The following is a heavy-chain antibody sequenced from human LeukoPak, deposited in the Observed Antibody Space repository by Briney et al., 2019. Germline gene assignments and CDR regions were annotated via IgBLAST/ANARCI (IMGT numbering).Heavy chain of an antibody. CDR3: ARSGSGSYYNAGGQIDY. V-gene: IGHV4-59*01. CDR1: GGSISSYY. Sequence: SETLSLTCTVSGGSISSYYWSWIRQPPGKGLEWIGYIYYSGSTNYNPSLKSRVTISVDTSKNQFSLKLSSVTAADTAVYYCARSGSGSYYNAGGQIDYWGQGTLVTVSS. D-gene: IGHD1-26*01. J-gene: IGHJ4*02. CDR2: IYYSGST.